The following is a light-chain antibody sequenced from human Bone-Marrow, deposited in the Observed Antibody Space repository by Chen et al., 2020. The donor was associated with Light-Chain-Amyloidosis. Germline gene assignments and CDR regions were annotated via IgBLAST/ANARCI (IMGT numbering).Light chain of an antibody. CDR1: QTISSNY. J-gene: IGKJ4*01. V-gene: IGKV3-20*01. CDR3: QQYGTSPLT. CDR2: GSS. Sequence: EIVLRQSPGTLSLSPGEGANLSCRASQTISSNYLTWYQQKFDQAPRLLIYGSSSRATGIPDRFTGSGCGTDFTLNINRREPEDFAMYYCQQYGTSPLTFGGGTKVEIK.